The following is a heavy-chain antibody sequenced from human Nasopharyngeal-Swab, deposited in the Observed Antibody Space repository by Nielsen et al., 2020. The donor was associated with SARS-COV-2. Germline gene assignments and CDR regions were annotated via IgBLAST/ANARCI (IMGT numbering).Heavy chain of an antibody. J-gene: IGHJ5*02. CDR2: ISVVDGDT. V-gene: IGHV1-18*04. D-gene: IGHD6-13*01. CDR3: AREPGGIVAPGRHFDP. Sequence: ASVKVSCKTFGYTFTLYGISWVRQAPGQGLEWMGWISVVDGDTYYARKFQGRVTMTRDPSTSTVYLDLSSLKSEDTAVYFCAREPGGIVAPGRHFDPWGQGTLVTVSS. CDR1: GYTFTLYG.